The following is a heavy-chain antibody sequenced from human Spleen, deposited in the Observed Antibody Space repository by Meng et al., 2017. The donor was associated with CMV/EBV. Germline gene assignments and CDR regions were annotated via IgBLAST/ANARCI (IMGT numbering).Heavy chain of an antibody. CDR3: ARDGRYCSSTSCHPNWFDP. CDR1: FSGYC. J-gene: IGHJ5*02. Sequence: FSGYCKHWGRQAPGQGLEWMGWINPNSGGTNYAQKFQGRVTMTRDTSISTAYMELSRLGSDDTAVYYCARDGRYCSSTSCHPNWFDPWGQGTLVTVSS. CDR2: INPNSGGT. D-gene: IGHD2-2*01. V-gene: IGHV1-2*02.